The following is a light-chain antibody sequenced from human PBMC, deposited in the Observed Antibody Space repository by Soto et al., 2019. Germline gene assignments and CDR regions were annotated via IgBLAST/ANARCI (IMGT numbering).Light chain of an antibody. CDR2: GAS. V-gene: IGKV3-20*01. Sequence: EIVMTQSPGNLSRSPAERVTITWRASQRVSSSYLAWYKQKPGQAPRPLLYGASIRATLIPDRVSRRGSATEVTLTIIRLEPEYFAVYYCQQYENSPITVGQGTRLDIK. J-gene: IGKJ5*01. CDR1: QRVSSSY. CDR3: QQYENSPIT.